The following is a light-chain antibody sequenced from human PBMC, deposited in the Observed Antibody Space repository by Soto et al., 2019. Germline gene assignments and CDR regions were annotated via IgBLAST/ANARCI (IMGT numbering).Light chain of an antibody. J-gene: IGLJ1*01. CDR2: EVN. CDR3: SSYAGSNNYV. CDR1: SSDVGNYDS. V-gene: IGLV2-8*01. Sequence: QSVLTQPPSASGSPGQSVTISCTGTSSDVGNYDSVSWYQHHPGKAPQAVIYEVNKRPSGVPDRFSGSKSDNTASLTVSGLQAEDEGDYYCSSYAGSNNYVFGTGTKLTVL.